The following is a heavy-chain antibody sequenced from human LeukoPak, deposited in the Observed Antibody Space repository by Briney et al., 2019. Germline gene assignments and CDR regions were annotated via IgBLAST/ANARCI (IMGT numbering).Heavy chain of an antibody. V-gene: IGHV1-2*02. Sequence: ASVKVSCKTSGYTFTGYYMHWVRQTPGQGLEGMGWINPNSGGTNYAQKFQGRVTMTRDTSISTAYMELSRLRSDDTAVYYCARDDYGDYVWFDPWGQGTLVTVSS. CDR2: INPNSGGT. J-gene: IGHJ5*02. CDR1: GYTFTGYY. CDR3: ARDDYGDYVWFDP. D-gene: IGHD4-17*01.